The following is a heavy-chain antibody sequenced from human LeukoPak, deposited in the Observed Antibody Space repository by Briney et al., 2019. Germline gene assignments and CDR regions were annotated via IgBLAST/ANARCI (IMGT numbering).Heavy chain of an antibody. V-gene: IGHV4-59*01. D-gene: IGHD1-14*01. CDR3: ARVHRTYYYYYYMDV. J-gene: IGHJ6*03. CDR2: IYYSGST. Sequence: SETLSLTCTVSGGSISSYYWSWIRQPPGKGLEWIGYIYYSGSTNYNPSLKSRVTISVDTSKNQFSLKLSSVTAADTAVYYCARVHRTYYYYYYMDVWGKGTTVTVSS. CDR1: GGSISSYY.